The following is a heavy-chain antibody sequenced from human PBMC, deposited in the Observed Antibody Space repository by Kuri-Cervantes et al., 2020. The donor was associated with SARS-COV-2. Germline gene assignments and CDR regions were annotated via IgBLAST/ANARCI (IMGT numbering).Heavy chain of an antibody. D-gene: IGHD3-3*01. Sequence: ASVKVSCKVSGYTLTELSMHWVRQAPGKGLEWMGGFDPEDGETIYAQKFQGRVTMTTDTSTSTAYMELRSLRSDDTAVYYCARENYDFWSGYSDYWGQGTLVTVSS. V-gene: IGHV1-24*01. J-gene: IGHJ4*02. CDR3: ARENYDFWSGYSDY. CDR1: GYTLTELS. CDR2: FDPEDGET.